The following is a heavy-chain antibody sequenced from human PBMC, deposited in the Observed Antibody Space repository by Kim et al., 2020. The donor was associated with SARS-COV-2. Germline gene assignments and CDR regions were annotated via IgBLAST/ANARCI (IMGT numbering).Heavy chain of an antibody. J-gene: IGHJ6*02. CDR2: IYPGDSDT. Sequence: GESLKISCKGSGYSFTSYWIGWVRQMPGKGLEWMGVIYPGDSDTRYSPSFQGQVTMSADKSISTAYLQWSSLKASDTAMYYCARLGGFYYDSSGYYFDYGLDVWGQGTTVTVSS. V-gene: IGHV5-51*01. D-gene: IGHD3-22*01. CDR1: GYSFTSYW. CDR3: ARLGGFYYDSSGYYFDYGLDV.